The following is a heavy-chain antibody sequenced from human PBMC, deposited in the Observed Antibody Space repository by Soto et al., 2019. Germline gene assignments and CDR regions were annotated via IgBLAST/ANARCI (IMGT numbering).Heavy chain of an antibody. CDR3: SRAGRPADY. D-gene: IGHD6-6*01. Sequence: PWGALRLSCAGAGFGLSGYWVNCLRQAPGKALEWVAVIKYDGSEKYYVDSVKGRFTISRDNTRNSLYLQLNSLTADDTAVYYCSRAGRPADYWGQGTLVTVSS. CDR2: IKYDGSEK. CDR1: GFGLSGYW. J-gene: IGHJ4*02. V-gene: IGHV3-7*01.